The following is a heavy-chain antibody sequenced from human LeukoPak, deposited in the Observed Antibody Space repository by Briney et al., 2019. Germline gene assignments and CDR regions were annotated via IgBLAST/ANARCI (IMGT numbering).Heavy chain of an antibody. J-gene: IGHJ6*03. D-gene: IGHD2-2*01. V-gene: IGHV4-34*01. Sequence: PGGSLRLSCAASGFTFSSYWMSWVRQPPGKGLEWIGEVTHSGRTNYNPSLRSRVTISVDMSKHQFSLKLISVTAADTAVYYCARGPRIVPANEGYYYMDVWGKGTTVTVSS. CDR2: VTHSGRT. CDR1: GFTFSSYW. CDR3: ARGPRIVPANEGYYYMDV.